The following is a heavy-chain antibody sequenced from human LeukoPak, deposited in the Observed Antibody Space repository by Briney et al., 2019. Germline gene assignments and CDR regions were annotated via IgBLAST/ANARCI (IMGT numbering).Heavy chain of an antibody. CDR1: GFTFDDYA. CDR3: AKDRLITVPKLEDDVFDI. Sequence: GRSLRLSCAASGFTFDDYAMHWVRQAPGKGLEWVSGISWNSGNKGYADSVKGRFTISRDNAKSSLFLQMNSLRAEDTALYYCAKDRLITVPKLEDDVFDIWGQGTMVTVSS. D-gene: IGHD4-17*01. V-gene: IGHV3-9*01. J-gene: IGHJ3*02. CDR2: ISWNSGNK.